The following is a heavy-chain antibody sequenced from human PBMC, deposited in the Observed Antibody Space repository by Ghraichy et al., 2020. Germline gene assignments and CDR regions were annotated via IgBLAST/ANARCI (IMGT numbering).Heavy chain of an antibody. CDR3: AREGYCSGGSCYSGGDYYYYYMDV. D-gene: IGHD2-15*01. Sequence: ASVKVSCKAPGYTFTSYYMHWVRQAPGQGLEWMGIIYPSGGSTSYAQKFQGRVTMTRDTSTSTVYMELSSLRSEDTAVYYCAREGYCSGGSCYSGGDYYYYYMDVWGKGTTVTVSS. CDR2: IYPSGGST. J-gene: IGHJ6*03. V-gene: IGHV1-46*01. CDR1: GYTFTSYY.